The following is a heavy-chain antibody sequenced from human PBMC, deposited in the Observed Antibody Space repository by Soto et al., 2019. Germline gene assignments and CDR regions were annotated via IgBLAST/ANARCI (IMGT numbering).Heavy chain of an antibody. CDR1: GFTFSGCW. CDR2: IKEDGSEK. CDR3: ARDCGNPKGRFGP. Sequence: PGGSLRLSCAASGFTFSGCWMTWVRQAPGEGLEWVANIKEDGSEKRYVDSVKGRFTISRDNAKNSLYLQMNSLRAEDTAVYYCARDCGNPKGRFGPWGQGTLVTVSS. J-gene: IGHJ5*02. D-gene: IGHD3-10*01. V-gene: IGHV3-7*01.